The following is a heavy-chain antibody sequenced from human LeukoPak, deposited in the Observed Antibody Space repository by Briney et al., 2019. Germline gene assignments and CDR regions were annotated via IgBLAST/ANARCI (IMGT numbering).Heavy chain of an antibody. Sequence: SETLSLTCAVYGGSFSGYYWSWIRQPPGKGLEWIGEINHSGSTNYNPSLKSRVTISVDTSKNQFSLKLSSVTAADTAVYYCARDRPNVDSSGYYSRHDAFDIWGQGTLVTVSS. D-gene: IGHD3-22*01. CDR1: GGSFSGYY. V-gene: IGHV4-34*01. J-gene: IGHJ3*02. CDR2: INHSGST. CDR3: ARDRPNVDSSGYYSRHDAFDI.